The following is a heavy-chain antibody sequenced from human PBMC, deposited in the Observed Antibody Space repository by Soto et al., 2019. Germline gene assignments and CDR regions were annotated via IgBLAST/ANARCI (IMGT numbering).Heavy chain of an antibody. CDR2: ISSGAVTI. D-gene: IGHD2-8*02. CDR1: GFTFSSYS. CDR3: ARLYCTGGACPSDY. V-gene: IGHV3-48*01. J-gene: IGHJ4*02. Sequence: GGSLRLSCAASGFTFSSYSMNWVRQAPGRGLEWVSYISSGAVTIYYADSVKGRFTISRDNAKNSLYLQINSLRAEDTAVYYCARLYCTGGACPSDYWGQGTLVTVSS.